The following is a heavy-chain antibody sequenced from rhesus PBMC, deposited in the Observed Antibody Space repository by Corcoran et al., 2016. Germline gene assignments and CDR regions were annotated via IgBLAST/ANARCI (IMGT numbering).Heavy chain of an antibody. V-gene: IGHV4-147*01. CDR1: GVSLSSNY. Sequence: QVQLQESGPGLVKPSETLSLTCAVSGVSLSSNYWSWIPHPPRKGREWIGYLYGGRGSTSYNPSLKSRVTISADTSKNQFSLKLSSGTAADTAVYYCARGPRSHNSLDGWGRGVLVTVSS. CDR3: ARGPRSHNSLDG. J-gene: IGHJ5-2*02. D-gene: IGHD1-44*02. CDR2: LYGGRGST.